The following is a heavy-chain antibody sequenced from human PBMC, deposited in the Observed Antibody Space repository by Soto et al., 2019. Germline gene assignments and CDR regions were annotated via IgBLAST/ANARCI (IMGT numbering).Heavy chain of an antibody. CDR2: INPNSGGT. V-gene: IGHV1-2*04. CDR3: ARGGRITIFGVVIIGATPVHGMDV. CDR1: GYTFTGYY. Sequence: ASVKVSCKASGYTFTGYYMHWVRQAPGQGLEWMGWINPNSGGTNYAQKFQGWVTMTRDTPISTAYMELSRLRSDDTAVYYCARGGRITIFGVVIIGATPVHGMDVWGQGTTVTVSS. J-gene: IGHJ6*02. D-gene: IGHD3-3*01.